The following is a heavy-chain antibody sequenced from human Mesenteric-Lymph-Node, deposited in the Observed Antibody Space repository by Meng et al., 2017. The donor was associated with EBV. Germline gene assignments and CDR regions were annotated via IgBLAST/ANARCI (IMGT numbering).Heavy chain of an antibody. CDR3: VREGSSWYGGGFYDY. V-gene: IGHV1-3*01. D-gene: IGHD6-13*01. CDR2: LNAANGNT. J-gene: IGHJ4*02. Sequence: DQFLASGSWVKQPGAVVKFSRNAFGYSFTTYAIHWVRQAPGQRLEFVGWLNAANGNTRYSQRLQGRVTLTSDTSASTAYMELTSLISEDAAVYYCVREGSSWYGGGFYDYWGQGTLVTVSS. CDR1: GYSFTTYA.